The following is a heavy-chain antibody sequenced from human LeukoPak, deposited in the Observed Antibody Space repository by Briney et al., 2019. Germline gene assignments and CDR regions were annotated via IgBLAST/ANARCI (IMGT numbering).Heavy chain of an antibody. CDR2: IYTSGST. Sequence: SETLSLTCTVSGGSISSGSCYWSWIRQPAGKGLEWIGRIYTSGSTNYNPSLKSRVTISVDTSKNQFSLKLSSVTAADTAVYYCARRFAYGSVYFDYWGQGTLVTVSS. CDR3: ARRFAYGSVYFDY. J-gene: IGHJ4*02. V-gene: IGHV4-61*02. CDR1: GGSISSGSCY. D-gene: IGHD3-10*01.